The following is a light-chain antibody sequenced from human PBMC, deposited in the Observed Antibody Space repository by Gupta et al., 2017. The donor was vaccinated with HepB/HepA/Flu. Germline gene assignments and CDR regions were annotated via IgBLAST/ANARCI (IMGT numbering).Light chain of an antibody. J-gene: IGKJ4*01. CDR1: QRVSSY. CDR3: QHDYNLPCT. Sequence: VVLTPSSATLSLSTGERATLSCRASQRVSSYLAWYQQKPGQAPRLLIYAALNRDSGIPAKFSGSGSGTDFTLTIRSLEPEDFAVYYCQHDYNLPCTFGGGTKVEIK. CDR2: AAL. V-gene: IGKV3-11*01.